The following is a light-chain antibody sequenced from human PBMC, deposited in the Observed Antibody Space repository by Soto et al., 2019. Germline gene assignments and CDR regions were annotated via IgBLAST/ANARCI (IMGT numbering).Light chain of an antibody. CDR3: LQATHFPWT. CDR2: DAS. J-gene: IGKJ1*01. V-gene: IGKV3-11*01. CDR1: QSVSSY. Sequence: EIVLTQSPATLSLSPGERATLSCRASQSVSSYLAWYQQKPGQAPRLLIYDASNRATGIPARFSGSGSGTDFTLKISRVEAEDVGVYYCLQATHFPWTFGQGTKVESK.